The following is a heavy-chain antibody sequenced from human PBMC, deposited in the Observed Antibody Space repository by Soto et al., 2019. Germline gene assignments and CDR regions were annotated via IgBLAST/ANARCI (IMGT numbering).Heavy chain of an antibody. D-gene: IGHD4-4*01. CDR3: ASYRDWFDP. CDR1: GGSISSGGYY. V-gene: IGHV4-31*03. Sequence: SETLSLTCTVSGGSISSGGYYWSWIRQHPGKGLEWIGYIYYSGSTYYNTSLKSRVTISVDTSKNQLSLKLSSVTAADTAVYYCASYRDWFDPWGQGTLVTVPQ. CDR2: IYYSGST. J-gene: IGHJ5*02.